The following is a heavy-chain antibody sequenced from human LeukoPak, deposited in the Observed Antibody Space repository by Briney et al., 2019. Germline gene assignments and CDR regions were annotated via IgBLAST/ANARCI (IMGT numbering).Heavy chain of an antibody. CDR2: IIPIFGTA. J-gene: IGHJ6*03. CDR1: GGTFSSYA. Sequence: SVKVSCKASGGTFSSYAISWVRQAPGQGLEWMGGIIPIFGTANYAQKFQGRVTITTDESTSTAYMELSSLRSEDTAVYYCARAHEMRANVSYYYYYMDVWGKGTTVTVSS. CDR3: ARAHEMRANVSYYYYYMDV. V-gene: IGHV1-69*05. D-gene: IGHD1-26*01.